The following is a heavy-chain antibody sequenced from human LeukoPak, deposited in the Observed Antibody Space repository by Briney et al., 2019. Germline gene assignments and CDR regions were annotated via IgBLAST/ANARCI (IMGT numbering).Heavy chain of an antibody. CDR2: FDLEDGET. CDR1: GYTLTKLS. V-gene: IGHV1-24*01. D-gene: IGHD5-24*01. CDR3: ARDNSVRDEAWWFNP. J-gene: IGHJ5*02. Sequence: ASVKVSCKVSGYTLTKLSMHWVRQAPGKGLEWMGGFDLEDGETIYAQKFQGRVTLTRDMSTSTDYLELSSLRSEDTAVYYCARDNSVRDEAWWFNPWGQGTLVTVSS.